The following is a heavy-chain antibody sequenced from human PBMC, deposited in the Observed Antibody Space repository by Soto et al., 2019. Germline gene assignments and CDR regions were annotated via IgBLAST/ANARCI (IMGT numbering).Heavy chain of an antibody. CDR3: ASSRDGGSA. D-gene: IGHD2-15*01. CDR2: IGGSGGRT. Sequence: EVQLLESGGGLVQPGGSLRLSCAGSGFTSNSHALSWVRQAPGKGLEWVSGIGGSGGRTYYADSAKGRFTISGDNSRNTLYLQMNSLSAEDTALYYCASSRDGGSAWGQGTLVTVAS. V-gene: IGHV3-23*01. CDR1: GFTSNSHA. J-gene: IGHJ5*02.